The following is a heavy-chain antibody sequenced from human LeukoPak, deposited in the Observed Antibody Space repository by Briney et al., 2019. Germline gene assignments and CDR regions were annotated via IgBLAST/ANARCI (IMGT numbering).Heavy chain of an antibody. Sequence: GASVKVSCKVSGYTFTTYALNWVRQAPGQGLEWMGWINTNTGNPTYAQGFTGRFVFSLDTSVSTAYLQISSLKAEDTAVYYCARDPRIGIDAFDIWGQGTMVTVSS. CDR2: INTNTGNP. CDR3: ARDPRIGIDAFDI. J-gene: IGHJ3*02. D-gene: IGHD1-26*01. CDR1: GYTFTTYA. V-gene: IGHV7-4-1*02.